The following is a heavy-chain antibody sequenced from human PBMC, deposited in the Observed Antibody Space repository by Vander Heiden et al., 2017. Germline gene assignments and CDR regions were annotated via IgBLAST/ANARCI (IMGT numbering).Heavy chain of an antibody. CDR3: ARAKRGDWFDP. Sequence: EVQLVESGGGLVKPGGSLRLSCAASGFPFSSYSMNWVRQAPGKGLEWVSSISSSSSYIYYADSVKGRFTISRDNAKNSLYLQMNSLRAEDTAVYYCARAKRGDWFDPWGQGTLVTVSS. CDR1: GFPFSSYS. J-gene: IGHJ5*02. V-gene: IGHV3-21*01. CDR2: ISSSSSYI.